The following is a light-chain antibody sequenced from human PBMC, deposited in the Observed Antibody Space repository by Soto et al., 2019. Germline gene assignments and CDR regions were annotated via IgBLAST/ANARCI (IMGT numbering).Light chain of an antibody. Sequence: EIVLTQSPGTLSLSPGDRATLSCRASQTVSSSYLAWYQRKPGQAPRLLIYGASNRATGIPDRFSGSGSGTNFTLTISSLEPEDFAVYYCQQYGSSPYTFGQGTKLEIK. CDR2: GAS. V-gene: IGKV3-20*01. J-gene: IGKJ2*01. CDR1: QTVSSSY. CDR3: QQYGSSPYT.